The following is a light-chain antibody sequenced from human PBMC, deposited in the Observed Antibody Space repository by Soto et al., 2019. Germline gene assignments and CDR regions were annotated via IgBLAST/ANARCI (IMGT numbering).Light chain of an antibody. CDR2: EVT. CDR3: SSYAGRTLYV. Sequence: QSVLTQPPSASGSPGQSVTISCTGTSSDVGGYDYVSWYQQRPGKAPKLLIHEVTKRPSGVPDRFSGSKCGNTASLTVSGLQAEDEAEYYCSSYAGRTLYVFRTGTKVTVL. CDR1: SSDVGGYDY. V-gene: IGLV2-8*01. J-gene: IGLJ1*01.